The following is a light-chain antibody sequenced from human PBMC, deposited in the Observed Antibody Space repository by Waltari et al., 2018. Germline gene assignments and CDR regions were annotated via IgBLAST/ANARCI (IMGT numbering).Light chain of an antibody. J-gene: IGKJ2*03. CDR3: QQSLTTPYS. CDR1: SSINTY. Sequence: DIQMTQSPSSLSACIGDRVTITCRASSSINTYLNWYQQKPGQAPNLLIYAASSLRSGVASRFRGSGSGTEFTVTITSLQPEDIATYYCQQSLTTPYSFGQGTKLDI. V-gene: IGKV1-39*01. CDR2: AAS.